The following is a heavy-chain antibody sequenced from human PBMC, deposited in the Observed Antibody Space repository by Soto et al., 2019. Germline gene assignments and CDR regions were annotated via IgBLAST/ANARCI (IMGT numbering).Heavy chain of an antibody. D-gene: IGHD6-13*01. V-gene: IGHV3-23*01. CDR1: GFTFSSYA. CDR2: ISGSGGTT. J-gene: IGHJ4*02. Sequence: GGSLRLSCAASGFTFSSYAMSWVRQAPGKGLEWVSTISGSGGTTYHADSVKGRFTISRDNSKNTLYLQMNSLRAEDTAVYYCAKDYIAAANDYYFDCWGQGTLVTVSS. CDR3: AKDYIAAANDYYFDC.